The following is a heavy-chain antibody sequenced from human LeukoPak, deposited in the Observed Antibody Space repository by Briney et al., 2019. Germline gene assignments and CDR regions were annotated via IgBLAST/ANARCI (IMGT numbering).Heavy chain of an antibody. CDR3: ARLYRTYYYMDV. J-gene: IGHJ6*03. Sequence: SETLSLTCAVYIGSFSGYYWSWLRQRPGKGLEWIGYIYHSGSTNYNPSLKSRVTISIDTSKNQFSLTLNSVTAADTATYYCARLYRTYYYMDVWGKGTTVTVSS. D-gene: IGHD1-14*01. CDR2: IYHSGST. V-gene: IGHV4-59*01. CDR1: IGSFSGYY.